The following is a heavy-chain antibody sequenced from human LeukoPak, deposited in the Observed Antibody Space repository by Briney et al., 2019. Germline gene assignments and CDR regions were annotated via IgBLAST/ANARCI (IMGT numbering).Heavy chain of an antibody. Sequence: SETLSLTCTVSGGSISSSSYYWGWIRQPPGKGLEWIGSIYYSGSTYYNPSLKSRVTIPVDTSKNQFSLKLSSVTAADTAVYYCAGLFYGSGRLDYWGQGTLVTVSS. J-gene: IGHJ4*02. D-gene: IGHD3-10*01. CDR3: AGLFYGSGRLDY. CDR1: GGSISSSSYY. V-gene: IGHV4-39*01. CDR2: IYYSGST.